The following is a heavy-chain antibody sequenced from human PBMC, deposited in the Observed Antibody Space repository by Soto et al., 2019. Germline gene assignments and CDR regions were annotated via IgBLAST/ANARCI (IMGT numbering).Heavy chain of an antibody. V-gene: IGHV4-59*01. Sequence: QVQLQESGPGLVKPSETLSLTCTVSGGSISSYYWSWIRQPPGKGLEWIGYIYYSGSTNYNPSLTSRVTISVDTPQSQFSLKLSSVSAADTAVYFCARGFYHDFPNNYYHGMDVWGQGTTVTVSS. D-gene: IGHD2-2*01. CDR2: IYYSGST. CDR1: GGSISSYY. CDR3: ARGFYHDFPNNYYHGMDV. J-gene: IGHJ6*02.